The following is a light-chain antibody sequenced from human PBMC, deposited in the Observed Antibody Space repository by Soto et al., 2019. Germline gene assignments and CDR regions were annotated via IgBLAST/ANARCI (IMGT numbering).Light chain of an antibody. CDR3: QQYGSSIQR. Sequence: EIVLTQFPGTLSLSPGERATLSCRASQSVGSNYLAWYQQRPGQPPNLLIFGASHRAPDIPDRFSGSGSGTDFTLTISRLEPEDFAVYYCQQYGSSIQRFVQGTQLDIK. V-gene: IGKV3-20*01. CDR2: GAS. CDR1: QSVGSNY. J-gene: IGKJ1*01.